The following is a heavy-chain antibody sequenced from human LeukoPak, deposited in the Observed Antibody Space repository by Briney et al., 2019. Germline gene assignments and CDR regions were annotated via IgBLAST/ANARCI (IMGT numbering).Heavy chain of an antibody. V-gene: IGHV3-53*01. CDR2: IYSGGNT. Sequence: GGSLRLSCVASGFTVSSNYMNWVRQAPGKGLEWVSVIYSGGNTYYADSVRGRFTISRDNSKSTLYLQMNSLRAEDTAVYYCARSNPPAVHVFYGMDVWGQGTTVTVSS. J-gene: IGHJ6*02. D-gene: IGHD2-8*01. CDR3: ARSNPPAVHVFYGMDV. CDR1: GFTVSSNY.